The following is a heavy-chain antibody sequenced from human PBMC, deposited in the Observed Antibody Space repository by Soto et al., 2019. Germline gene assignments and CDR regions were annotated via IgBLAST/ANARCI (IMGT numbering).Heavy chain of an antibody. CDR1: GGSISSYY. CDR2: IYYSGST. Sequence: PSETLSLTCTVSGGSISSYYWSWIRQPPVKGLEWIGYIYYSGSTNYNPPLKSRVTISVDTSKNQFSLKLNSMTAADTAVYYCARHNYGSGSTYFDYWGQGTLVTVSS. J-gene: IGHJ4*02. CDR3: ARHNYGSGSTYFDY. V-gene: IGHV4-59*08. D-gene: IGHD3-10*01.